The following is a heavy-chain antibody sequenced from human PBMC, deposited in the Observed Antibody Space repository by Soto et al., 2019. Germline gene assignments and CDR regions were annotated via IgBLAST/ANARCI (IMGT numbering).Heavy chain of an antibody. Sequence: QVQLVQCGAEVKKPGSSVKVSCKASGGTFSSYTISWVRQAPGQGREWMGRIIPILGIANYAQKFQGRVTITADKSTSTAYMELGSLRSEDTAVYYCARVARGQQLDFDYWGQGTLVTVSS. D-gene: IGHD6-13*01. CDR3: ARVARGQQLDFDY. V-gene: IGHV1-69*02. CDR2: IIPILGIA. J-gene: IGHJ4*02. CDR1: GGTFSSYT.